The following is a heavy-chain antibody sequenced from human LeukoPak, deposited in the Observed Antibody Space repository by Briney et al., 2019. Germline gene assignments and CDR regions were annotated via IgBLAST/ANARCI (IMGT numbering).Heavy chain of an antibody. J-gene: IGHJ4*02. CDR3: ARVRWGGLYYFDY. CDR1: GFTFSSYW. V-gene: IGHV3-74*01. D-gene: IGHD3-16*01. Sequence: QPGGSLRLSCAASGFTFSSYWMHWVRQAPGKGLVGVSRINNDGRSTNYADSVKGRFTISRDNAKNTLYLQMNSLRAEDTAAYYCARVRWGGLYYFDYWGQGTLVTVSS. CDR2: INNDGRST.